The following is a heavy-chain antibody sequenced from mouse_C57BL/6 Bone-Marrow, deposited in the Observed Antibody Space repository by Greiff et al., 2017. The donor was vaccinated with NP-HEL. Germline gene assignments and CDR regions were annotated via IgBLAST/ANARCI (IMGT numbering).Heavy chain of an antibody. CDR3: ARGGFAWFAY. CDR2: INPGSGGT. V-gene: IGHV1-54*01. Sequence: VQLQQSGAELVRPGTSVKVSCKASGYAFTNYLIAWVKQRPGQGLAWIGVINPGSGGTNYNEKFKGKATLTAHKSSSTAYMQLSSLTSEDSAVYFCARGGFAWFAYWGQGTLVTVSA. CDR1: GYAFTNYL. J-gene: IGHJ3*01.